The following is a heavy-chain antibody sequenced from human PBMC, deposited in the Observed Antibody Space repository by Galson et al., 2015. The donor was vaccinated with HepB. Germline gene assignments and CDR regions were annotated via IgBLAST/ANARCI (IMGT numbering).Heavy chain of an antibody. D-gene: IGHD3-9*01. CDR2: INHSGST. V-gene: IGHV4-34*01. CDR1: GGSFSGYY. J-gene: IGHJ5*02. CDR3: ASVLRYFRGWFDP. Sequence: ETLSLTCAVYGGSFSGYYWSWIRQPPGKGLEWVGEINHSGSTNYNPSLKSRVTISVDTSKNQFSLKLSSVTAADTAVYYCASVLRYFRGWFDPWGQGTLVTVSS.